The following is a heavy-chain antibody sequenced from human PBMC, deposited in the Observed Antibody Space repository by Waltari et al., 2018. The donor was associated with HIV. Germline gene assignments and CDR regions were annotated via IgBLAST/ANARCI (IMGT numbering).Heavy chain of an antibody. CDR3: ASARETMGVDFDS. CDR1: GGAFVSHT. J-gene: IGHJ5*01. Sequence: QVQLVQYGAEVKKPGSSVKVSCKHPGGAFVSHTFNWVRQAPGQGLEWMGRAIPMFGTANYARKFQGRVTITADKSTTTAYMELNGLRIDDTAVYYCASARETMGVDFDSWGQGTLVTVS. CDR2: AIPMFGTA. V-gene: IGHV1-69*08. D-gene: IGHD3-10*01.